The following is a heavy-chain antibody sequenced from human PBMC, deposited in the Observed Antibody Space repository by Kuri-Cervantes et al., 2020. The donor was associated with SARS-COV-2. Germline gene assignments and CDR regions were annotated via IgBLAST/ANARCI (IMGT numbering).Heavy chain of an antibody. J-gene: IGHJ4*02. D-gene: IGHD5-12*01. CDR1: GYTFTSYG. V-gene: IGHV1-18*01. CDR2: ISAYNGNT. CDR3: ASSVHNGYDSPFDY. Sequence: ASVKDSCKASGYTFTSYGISWARQAPGQGLEWRGWISAYNGNTNYAQKLQGRVTITTDASTSTAYMELRSLSSDDTAVYYCASSVHNGYDSPFDYWGQGTRVTVSS.